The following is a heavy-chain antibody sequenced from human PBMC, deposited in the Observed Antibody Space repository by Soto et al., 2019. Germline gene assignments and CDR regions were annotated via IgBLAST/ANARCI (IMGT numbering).Heavy chain of an antibody. Sequence: PSETLSLTCTVSGGSISSSSYYWGWIRQPPGKGLEWIGSIYYSGSTNYNPSLKSRVTISVDTSKNQFSLKLSSVTAADTAVYYCAGYDFWSGYPFDYWGQGTLVTVSS. CDR1: GGSISSSSYY. J-gene: IGHJ4*02. CDR3: AGYDFWSGYPFDY. D-gene: IGHD3-3*01. CDR2: IYYSGST. V-gene: IGHV4-39*07.